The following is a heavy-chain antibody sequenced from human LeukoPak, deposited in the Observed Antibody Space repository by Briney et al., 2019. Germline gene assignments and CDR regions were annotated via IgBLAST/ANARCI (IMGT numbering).Heavy chain of an antibody. V-gene: IGHV4-39*01. D-gene: IGHD2-21*01. CDR1: GGSISSSSYY. Sequence: ETLSLTCTVSGGSISSSSYYWDWIRQPPGKGLEWIGNIYYSGSTYYNPSLKSRVTISVDTSKNQFSLKLSSVTAADTAVYYCARHSTVVGMGWFDPWGQGTLVTVSS. CDR2: IYYSGST. J-gene: IGHJ5*02. CDR3: ARHSTVVGMGWFDP.